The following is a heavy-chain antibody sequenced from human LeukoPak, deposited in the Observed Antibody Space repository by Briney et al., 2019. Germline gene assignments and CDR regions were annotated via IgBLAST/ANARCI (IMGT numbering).Heavy chain of an antibody. D-gene: IGHD6-19*01. CDR2: INPNSGAT. CDR1: GYTFIAYY. CDR3: ARGVLRSSGSFDY. J-gene: IGHJ4*03. Sequence: GASVKVSCKASGYTFIAYYIHWMRQAPGQGLEWMGWINPNSGATNYAQKFQGRITMTRDTSINTAYMELYSLNSDDTAVYFCARGVLRSSGSFDYWGQGSLVTVSS. V-gene: IGHV1-2*02.